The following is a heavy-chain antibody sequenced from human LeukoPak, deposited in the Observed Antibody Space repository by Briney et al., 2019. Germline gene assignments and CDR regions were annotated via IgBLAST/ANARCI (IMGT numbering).Heavy chain of an antibody. Sequence: GGSLRLSCAASGFTFTAYWMIWVRQAPGKGLEWVASIKQEGYESSYVDSVKGRFTLSRDNAWNSLSLQMNSLRAEDTAVYYCARKQWLDSWGQGTRVIVSS. V-gene: IGHV3-7*01. CDR1: GFTFTAYW. CDR3: ARKQWLDS. D-gene: IGHD6-19*01. J-gene: IGHJ4*02. CDR2: IKQEGYES.